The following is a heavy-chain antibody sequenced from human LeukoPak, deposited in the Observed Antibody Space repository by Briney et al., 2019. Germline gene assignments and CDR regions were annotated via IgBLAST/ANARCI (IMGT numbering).Heavy chain of an antibody. CDR2: IYTSGST. Sequence: SETLSLTCTVSGGSISSYYWSWLRQPAGKGLEWIGRIYTSGSTNYNPSLKSRVTMSVDTSKNQFSLKLSSVTAADTAVYYCARGRGYSYGYDYYYYGMDVWGQGTTVTVSS. J-gene: IGHJ6*02. CDR3: ARGRGYSYGYDYYYYGMDV. D-gene: IGHD5-18*01. CDR1: GGSISSYY. V-gene: IGHV4-4*07.